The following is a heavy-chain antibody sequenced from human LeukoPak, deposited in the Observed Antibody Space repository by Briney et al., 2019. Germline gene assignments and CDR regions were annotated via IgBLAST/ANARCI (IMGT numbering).Heavy chain of an antibody. J-gene: IGHJ4*02. D-gene: IGHD6-13*01. CDR1: GFMFSHYA. CDR3: ARLSTAVADSDY. CDR2: ISGSGVTP. Sequence: GGSLRLSCTASGFMFSHYAVTWVRQAPGRGLEWVSSISGSGVTPYYADSVKGRFTISRDNSRDNSKNTLYLQMNSLRAEDTAVYYCARLSTAVADSDYWGQGTLVTVSS. V-gene: IGHV3-23*01.